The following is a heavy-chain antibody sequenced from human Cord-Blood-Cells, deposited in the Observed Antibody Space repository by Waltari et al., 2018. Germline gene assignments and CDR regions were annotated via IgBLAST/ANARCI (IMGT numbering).Heavy chain of an antibody. CDR1: GFTFSSYR. Sequence: EVQLVESGGGVVQPGGSLRLSCAASGFTFSSYRMCWVRQAPGKGLEWVANIKQDGSEKYYVDSVKGRFTISRDNAKNSLYLQMNSLRAEDTAVYYCAGGSYDDAFDIWGQGTMVTVSS. CDR2: IKQDGSEK. J-gene: IGHJ3*02. CDR3: AGGSYDDAFDI. D-gene: IGHD1-26*01. V-gene: IGHV3-7*01.